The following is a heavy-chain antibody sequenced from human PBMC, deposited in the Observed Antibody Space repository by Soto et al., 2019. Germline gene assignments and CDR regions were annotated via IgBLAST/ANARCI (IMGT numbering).Heavy chain of an antibody. CDR2: IHHTGNS. CDR1: AGSITNYY. CDR3: AKWNEMKRSFDD. Sequence: QVQLQESGPGLVKPSETLSLTCTVSAGSITNYYWNWIRQPPEKGLEWIGFIHHTGNSMSNPSLRSRLTMSVDTTEGQISLDLGAVTAADTAVYYCAKWNEMKRSFDDWGQGILVTVSP. J-gene: IGHJ4*02. V-gene: IGHV4-59*01. D-gene: IGHD1-1*01.